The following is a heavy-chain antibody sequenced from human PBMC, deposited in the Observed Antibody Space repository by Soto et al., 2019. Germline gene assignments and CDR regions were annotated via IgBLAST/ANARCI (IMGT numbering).Heavy chain of an antibody. CDR2: IIPIFGTA. CDR1: GGTFSSYA. CDR3: AKSIVVLPAAFSWFDP. J-gene: IGHJ5*02. D-gene: IGHD2-2*01. V-gene: IGHV1-69*01. Sequence: QVQLVQSGAEVKKPGSSVKVSCKASGGTFSSYAISCVRQAPGQGLEWMGGIIPIFGTANYAQKFQGRVTITADESTSTAYMELSSLRSEDTAVYSCAKSIVVLPAAFSWFDPWGQGTLVTVSS.